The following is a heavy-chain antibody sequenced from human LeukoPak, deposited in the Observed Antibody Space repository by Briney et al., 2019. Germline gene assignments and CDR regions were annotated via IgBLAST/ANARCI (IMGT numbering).Heavy chain of an antibody. D-gene: IGHD4-23*01. V-gene: IGHV4-34*01. Sequence: SETLSLTCAVYGGSFSGYYWSWIRQPPGKGLEWIGEINHSGSTNYNPSLKSRVTISVDTSKNQFSLKLSSVTAADTAVYYCASAVNTVAYVHDAFDIWGQGTMVTVSS. CDR3: ASAVNTVAYVHDAFDI. CDR1: GGSFSGYY. J-gene: IGHJ3*02. CDR2: INHSGST.